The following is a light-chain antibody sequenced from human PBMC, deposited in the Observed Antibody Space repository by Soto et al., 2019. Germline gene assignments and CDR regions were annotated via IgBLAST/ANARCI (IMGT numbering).Light chain of an antibody. J-gene: IGLJ2*01. CDR3: SSYTSSSTVV. CDR1: SSDVGGYNY. V-gene: IGLV2-14*01. Sequence: QSGLTQPASVSGSPGQSITISCTGTSSDVGGYNYVSWYQQHPGKAPKLMIYDVSNRPSGVSNRFSGSKSGNTASLTISGLQAEDEADYYCSSYTSSSTVVFAGGTKLTVL. CDR2: DVS.